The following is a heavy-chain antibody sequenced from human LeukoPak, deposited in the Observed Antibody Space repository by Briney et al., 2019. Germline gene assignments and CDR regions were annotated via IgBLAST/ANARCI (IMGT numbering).Heavy chain of an antibody. J-gene: IGHJ3*02. CDR2: IRSKANSYAT. Sequence: GGSLRLSCAASGFTFSGSAMHWVRQASGKGLEWVGRIRSKANSYATAYAASVKGRFTISRDDSKNTAYLQMNSLKTEDTAVYYCTRIPTQYYYDSSGYPAFAFDIWGQGTMVTVSA. D-gene: IGHD3-22*01. CDR1: GFTFSGSA. CDR3: TRIPTQYYYDSSGYPAFAFDI. V-gene: IGHV3-73*01.